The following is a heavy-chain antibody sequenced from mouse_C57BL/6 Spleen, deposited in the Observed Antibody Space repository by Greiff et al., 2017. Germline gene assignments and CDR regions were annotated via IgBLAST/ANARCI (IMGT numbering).Heavy chain of an antibody. J-gene: IGHJ4*01. CDR3: EQEDDGNYYAKGY. D-gene: IGHD2-12*01. CDR2: IDPSDSET. V-gene: IGHV1-52*01. Sequence: QVQLQQPGAELVRPGSSVKLSCKASGYTFTSYWMHWVKQRPIQGLEWIGNIDPSDSETHYNQKFKDKATLTEDKSSSTAYMPLSSLTSADSAVYYCEQEDDGNYYAKGYWGQGTSVTVTS. CDR1: GYTFTSYW.